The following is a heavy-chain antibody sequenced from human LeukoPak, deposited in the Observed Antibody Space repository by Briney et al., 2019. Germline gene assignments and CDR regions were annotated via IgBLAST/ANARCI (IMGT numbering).Heavy chain of an antibody. CDR3: AKTTVTSEEYFYYYMDV. D-gene: IGHD4-17*01. J-gene: IGHJ6*03. Sequence: GASVKVSCKTSGYTFTSYGLSWVRQALGQGLEWMGCIITYNGNTYYSQKLQGRVTMTTDTSTSTAYMELRSLRSDDTAVYYCAKTTVTSEEYFYYYMDVWGKGTTVTVSS. CDR1: GYTFTSYG. CDR2: IITYNGNT. V-gene: IGHV1-18*01.